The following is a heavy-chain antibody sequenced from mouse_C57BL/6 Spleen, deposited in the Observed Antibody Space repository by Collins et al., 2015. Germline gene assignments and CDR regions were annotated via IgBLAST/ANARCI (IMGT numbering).Heavy chain of an antibody. Sequence: DVQLQESGPGLVKPSQSLSLTCSVTGYFITSGYYWNWIRQFPGNKLEWMGYISYDGSNNYNPSLKNRISITRDTSKNQFFLKLNSVTTEDTATYYCARYDGYYFSWFAYWGQGTLVTVSA. D-gene: IGHD2-3*01. CDR2: ISYDGSN. J-gene: IGHJ3*01. CDR3: ARYDGYYFSWFAY. CDR1: GYFITSGYY. V-gene: IGHV3-6*01.